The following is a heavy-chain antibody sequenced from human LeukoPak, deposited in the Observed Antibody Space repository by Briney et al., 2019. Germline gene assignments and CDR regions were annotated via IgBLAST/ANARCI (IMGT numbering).Heavy chain of an antibody. CDR1: GFTFSSYG. CDR3: AKGGSMNYDILTGYYLVWYFDY. Sequence: GRSLRLSCAASGFTFSSYGMHWVRQAPGKGLEWVAVISYDGSNKYYADSVKGRFTISRDNSKNTLYLQMNSLRAEDTAVYYCAKGGSMNYDILTGYYLVWYFDYWGQGTLVTVSS. D-gene: IGHD3-9*01. CDR2: ISYDGSNK. V-gene: IGHV3-30*18. J-gene: IGHJ4*02.